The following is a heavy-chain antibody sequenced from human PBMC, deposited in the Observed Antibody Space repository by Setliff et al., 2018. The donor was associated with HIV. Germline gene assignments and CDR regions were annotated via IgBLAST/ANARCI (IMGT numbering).Heavy chain of an antibody. Sequence: LSLTCTVSGGPLSSYYWSWIRQPPGKGLEWIGYTYYSGRTNYNPSLKSRVTISVDTSRNQFSLKLTSVTAADTAVYYCARVILAGRFKTYFFDSWGQGTLVTVSS. V-gene: IGHV4-59*12. CDR2: TYYSGRT. CDR1: GGPLSSYY. J-gene: IGHJ4*02. CDR3: ARVILAGRFKTYFFDS. D-gene: IGHD3-10*01.